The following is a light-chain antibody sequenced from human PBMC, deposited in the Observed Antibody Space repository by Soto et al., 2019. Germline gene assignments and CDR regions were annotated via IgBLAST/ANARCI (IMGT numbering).Light chain of an antibody. CDR1: QSISSY. V-gene: IGKV1-39*01. CDR3: QQSYSTPRP. CDR2: AAS. Sequence: DIQMTQSPSSLSASVGDRVTITCRASQSISSYLNWYQQKPGKAPKLLIYAASSLQSGVPSRFGGSGSGTDFTLTISSLQPEDFATYYCQQSYSTPRPFGQGTKVDIK. J-gene: IGKJ1*01.